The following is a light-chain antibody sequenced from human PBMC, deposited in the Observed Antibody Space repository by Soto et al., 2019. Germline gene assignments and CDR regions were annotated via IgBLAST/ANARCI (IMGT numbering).Light chain of an antibody. V-gene: IGKV3-11*01. Sequence: EIVMTQSPATLSVSPGERATLSCRASQSVSSYLAWYQQKPGQAPRLLIYDASNRATGIPARFSGSESGTEFILTINNLQPEDFASYFCLQVYSFPRTFGLGTKVDIK. J-gene: IGKJ1*01. CDR3: LQVYSFPRT. CDR1: QSVSSY. CDR2: DAS.